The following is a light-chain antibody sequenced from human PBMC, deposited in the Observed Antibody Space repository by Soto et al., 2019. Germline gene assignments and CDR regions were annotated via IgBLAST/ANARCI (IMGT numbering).Light chain of an antibody. Sequence: QSALTQPPSASGSPGQSVTISCTGTSSDDGGYNYVSWYQQHPGKAPKLMIYEVSKRPSGVPDRFSGSKSDNTASLTVSGLQAENEADYDCSSYAGSNNFVVFGGGTQLSVL. V-gene: IGLV2-8*01. CDR1: SSDDGGYNY. CDR3: SSYAGSNNFVV. CDR2: EVS. J-gene: IGLJ2*01.